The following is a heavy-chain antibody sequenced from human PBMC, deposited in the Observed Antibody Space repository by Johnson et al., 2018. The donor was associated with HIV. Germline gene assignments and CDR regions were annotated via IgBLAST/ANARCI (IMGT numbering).Heavy chain of an antibody. CDR2: ISYDGSNK. V-gene: IGHV3-30-3*01. CDR3: ARERASDSSGYSKDHDDAFDI. D-gene: IGHD3-22*01. J-gene: IGHJ3*02. CDR1: GFTFSSYA. Sequence: QVQLVESGGGVVQPGRSLRLSCAASGFTFSSYAMHWVRQAPGKGLEWVAVISYDGSNKYYADSVKGRFTISGDNSKNTLYLQMNSLRAEDTAVYYCARERASDSSGYSKDHDDAFDIWGQGTMVTVSS.